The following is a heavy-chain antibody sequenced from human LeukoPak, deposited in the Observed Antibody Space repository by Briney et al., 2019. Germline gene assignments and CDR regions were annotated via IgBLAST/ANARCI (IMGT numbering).Heavy chain of an antibody. CDR2: IYHLGST. CDR3: ARVLYGDYVDY. Sequence: KPSQTLSLTCTVSGGSISSGSDYWSWIRQPPGKGLEWIAYIYHLGSTSYNPSLKSRVTISVDRSKNQFSLRLSSVTAADTAVYYCARVLYGDYVDYWGQGTLVTVSS. V-gene: IGHV4-30-2*01. CDR1: GGSISSGSDY. J-gene: IGHJ4*02. D-gene: IGHD4-17*01.